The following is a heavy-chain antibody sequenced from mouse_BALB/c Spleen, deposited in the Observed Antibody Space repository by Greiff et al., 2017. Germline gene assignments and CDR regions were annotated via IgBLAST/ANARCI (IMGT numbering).Heavy chain of an antibody. V-gene: IGHV2-9*02. D-gene: IGHD2-4*01. Sequence: VQGVESGPGLVAPSQSLSITCTVSGFSLTSYGVHWVRQPPGKGLEWLGVIWAGGSTNYNSALMSRLSISKDNSKSQVFLKMNSLQTDDTAMYYCARDCYDYDVGAMDYWGQGTSVTVSS. CDR2: IWAGGST. CDR1: GFSLTSYG. J-gene: IGHJ4*01. CDR3: ARDCYDYDVGAMDY.